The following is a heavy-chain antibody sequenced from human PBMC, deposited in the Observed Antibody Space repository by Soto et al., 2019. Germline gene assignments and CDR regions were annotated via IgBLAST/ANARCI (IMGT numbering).Heavy chain of an antibody. CDR2: IIPIFGTA. D-gene: IGHD2-15*01. CDR3: ARGVMVAAQYYYYGMDV. CDR1: GGTFSSYA. Sequence: GASVKVSCKASGGTFSSYAISCVRQAPGQGLEWMGGIIPIFGTANYAQKFQGRVTITADESTSTAYMELSSLRSEDTAVYYCARGVMVAAQYYYYGMDVWGQGTTVTVSS. V-gene: IGHV1-69*13. J-gene: IGHJ6*02.